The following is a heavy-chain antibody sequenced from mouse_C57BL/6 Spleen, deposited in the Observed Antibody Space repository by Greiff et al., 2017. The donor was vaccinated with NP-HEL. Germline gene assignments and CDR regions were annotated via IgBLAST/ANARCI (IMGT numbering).Heavy chain of an antibody. CDR2: IYPGDGDT. D-gene: IGHD1-1*01. CDR1: GYAFSSSW. Sequence: VQLQQSGPELVKPGASVKISCKASGYAFSSSWMNWVKQRPGKGLEWIGRIYPGDGDTNYNGKFKGKATLTADKSSSTAYMQLSSLTSEDSAVYFCARWEGYYGSSYGFDYWGQGTTLTVSS. V-gene: IGHV1-82*01. J-gene: IGHJ2*01. CDR3: ARWEGYYGSSYGFDY.